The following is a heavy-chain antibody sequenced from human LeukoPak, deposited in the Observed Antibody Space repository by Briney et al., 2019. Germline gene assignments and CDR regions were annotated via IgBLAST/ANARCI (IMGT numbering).Heavy chain of an antibody. J-gene: IGHJ4*02. D-gene: IGHD5-12*01. V-gene: IGHV3-23*01. Sequence: GGSLRLSCAASEFTFNNYAMSWVRQAPGKGLEWVSTISGSGGTTYYADSVKGRFTISRDNSKNTLYLQMNCLRAEDTGVYYSAERGAPTIHYFDYWGQGTLVTVSS. CDR1: EFTFNNYA. CDR2: ISGSGGTT. CDR3: AERGAPTIHYFDY.